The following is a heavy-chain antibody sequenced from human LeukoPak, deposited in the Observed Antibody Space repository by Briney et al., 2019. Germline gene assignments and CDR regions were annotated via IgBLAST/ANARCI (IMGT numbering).Heavy chain of an antibody. CDR1: GGTFSSYA. V-gene: IGHV1-69*13. D-gene: IGHD3-16*01. Sequence: SVKVSCKASGGTFSSYAISWVRQAPGQGLEWMGGIIPIFGTANYAQKFQGRVTITADESSSTAYMELSSPRSEDTAVYYCARGDVSAAFDIWGQGTMVTVSS. J-gene: IGHJ3*02. CDR2: IIPIFGTA. CDR3: ARGDVSAAFDI.